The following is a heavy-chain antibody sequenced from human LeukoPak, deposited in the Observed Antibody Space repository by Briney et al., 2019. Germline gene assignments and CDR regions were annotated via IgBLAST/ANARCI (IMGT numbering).Heavy chain of an antibody. CDR3: ARAMYTSGWSIDY. V-gene: IGHV3-74*01. Sequence: HPGGSLRLSRAASGFTFSSYWMHWVRQAPGKGLVWVSRINSDGSSTSYADSVKGRFTIPRDNAKNTLYLQMNSLRAEDTAVFYCARAMYTSGWSIDYWGQGTLVTVSS. D-gene: IGHD6-19*01. J-gene: IGHJ4*02. CDR2: INSDGSST. CDR1: GFTFSSYW.